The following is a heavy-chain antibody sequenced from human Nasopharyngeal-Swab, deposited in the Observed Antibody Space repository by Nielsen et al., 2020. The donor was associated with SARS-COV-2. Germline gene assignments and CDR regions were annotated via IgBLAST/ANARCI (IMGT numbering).Heavy chain of an antibody. V-gene: IGHV3-11*04. D-gene: IGHD4-17*01. CDR1: GFTFSDYY. CDR2: ISSSGSTI. Sequence: GESLKISCAASGFTFSDYYMSWIRQAPGKGLEWVSYISSSGSTIYYADSVKGRFTISRDNAKNSLYLQMNSLRAEDTAVYYCARDWGDYTMSYYYYGMDVWGQGTTVTVSS. J-gene: IGHJ6*02. CDR3: ARDWGDYTMSYYYYGMDV.